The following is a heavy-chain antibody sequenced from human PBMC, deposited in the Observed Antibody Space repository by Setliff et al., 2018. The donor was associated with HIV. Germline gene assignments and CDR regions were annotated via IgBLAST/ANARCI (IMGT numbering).Heavy chain of an antibody. CDR1: GGTFSTYV. Sequence: VASVKVSCKTSGGTFSTYVITWVRQAPGQGLEWMGGMLPILGMGDFAQKFQGRVTITADASTRTAYMELSSLTSDDTAVYYCAGSAHSYSYMGYYYHTMDVWGQGTTVTVS. V-gene: IGHV1-69*10. J-gene: IGHJ6*02. CDR3: AGSAHSYSYMGYYYHTMDV. CDR2: MLPILGMG. D-gene: IGHD4-4*01.